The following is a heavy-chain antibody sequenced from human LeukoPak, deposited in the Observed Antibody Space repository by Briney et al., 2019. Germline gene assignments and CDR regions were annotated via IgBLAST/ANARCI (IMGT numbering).Heavy chain of an antibody. CDR1: GGSFSGYY. J-gene: IGHJ3*02. CDR3: AFSSGWGSGAFDI. CDR2: INHSGST. V-gene: IGHV4-34*01. Sequence: SETLSLTCAVYGGSFSGYYWSWIRQPPGKGLEWIGEINHSGSTNYNPSLKSRVTISVDTSKNQFSLKLSSVTAADTAVYYCAFSSGWGSGAFDIWGQGTMVTVSS. D-gene: IGHD6-19*01.